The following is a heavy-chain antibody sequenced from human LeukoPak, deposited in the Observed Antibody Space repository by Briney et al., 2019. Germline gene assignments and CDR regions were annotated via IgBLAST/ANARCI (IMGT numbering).Heavy chain of an antibody. Sequence: SVKVSCKASGGTFSSYAISWVRQAPGQGLEWMGGIIPIFGTANYAQKFQGRVTITADESTSTAYMELSSLRSEDTAVYYCATIRLGELSLYRGYFDYWGQGTLVTVSS. CDR1: GGTFSSYA. CDR3: ATIRLGELSLYRGYFDY. CDR2: IIPIFGTA. J-gene: IGHJ4*02. D-gene: IGHD3-16*02. V-gene: IGHV1-69*13.